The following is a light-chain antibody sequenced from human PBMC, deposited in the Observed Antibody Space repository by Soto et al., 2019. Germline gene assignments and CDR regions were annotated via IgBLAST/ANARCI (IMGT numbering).Light chain of an antibody. J-gene: IGKJ1*01. CDR1: QSVSSN. CDR3: QQYNNWPQT. V-gene: IGKV3-15*01. Sequence: EIVMTQSPAPLSVSPGESATLSCRASQSVSSNLAWYQQKPGQAPRLLIYGASTRATGIPARFSGSGSGTEFTLTISSLQSEDFAVYYCQQYNNWPQTFGQGTKVDIK. CDR2: GAS.